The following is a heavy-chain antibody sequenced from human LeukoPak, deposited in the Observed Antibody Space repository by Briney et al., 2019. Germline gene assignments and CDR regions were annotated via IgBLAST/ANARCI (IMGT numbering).Heavy chain of an antibody. CDR3: ARDWRSTSCYYPYCTNWFDP. CDR2: ISAYNGNT. D-gene: IGHD2-2*01. CDR1: GYTFTSYG. Sequence: GASVKVSCKASGYTFTSYGISWVRQAPGQGLEWMGWISAYNGNTNYAQKLQGRVTMTTDTSTSTAYMELRSLRSDDTAVYYCARDWRSTSCYYPYCTNWFDPWGQGTLVTVSS. J-gene: IGHJ5*02. V-gene: IGHV1-18*01.